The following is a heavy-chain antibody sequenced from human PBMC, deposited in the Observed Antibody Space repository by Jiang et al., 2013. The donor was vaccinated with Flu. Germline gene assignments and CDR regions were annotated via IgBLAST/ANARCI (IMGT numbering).Heavy chain of an antibody. J-gene: IGHJ4*02. D-gene: IGHD5-18*01. CDR3: ARGGSYSYGYRLFDY. Sequence: YAVSVKSRITINPDTSKNQFSLQLNSVTPEDTAVYYCARGGSYSYGYRLFDYWGQGTLVTVSS. V-gene: IGHV6-1*01.